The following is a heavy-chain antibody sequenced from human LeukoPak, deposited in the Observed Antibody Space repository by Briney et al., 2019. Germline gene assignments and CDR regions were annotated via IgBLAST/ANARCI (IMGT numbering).Heavy chain of an antibody. D-gene: IGHD3-22*01. Sequence: PGGSLRLSCAASGFTFSSYAMSWVRQAPGKGLEWVSAISGSGGSTYYADSVKGRFTISRDNSKNTLYPQMNSLRAEDTAVYYCAKDIVKAYYYDSSGYSPFDYWGQGTLVTVSS. CDR2: ISGSGGST. CDR1: GFTFSSYA. CDR3: AKDIVKAYYYDSSGYSPFDY. J-gene: IGHJ4*02. V-gene: IGHV3-23*01.